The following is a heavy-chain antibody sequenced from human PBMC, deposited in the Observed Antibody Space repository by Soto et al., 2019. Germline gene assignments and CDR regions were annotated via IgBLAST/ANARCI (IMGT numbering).Heavy chain of an antibody. D-gene: IGHD3-10*01. CDR1: GGSISSYY. CDR2: IYYSGST. J-gene: IGHJ6*03. CDR3: ARLGMGTGEGSGSYGYYYYYMDV. V-gene: IGHV4-59*08. Sequence: SETLSLTCTVSGGSISSYYWSWIRQPPGKGLEWIGYIYYSGSTNYNPSLKSRVTISVDTSKNQFSLKLSSVTAADTAVYYCARLGMGTGEGSGSYGYYYYYMDVWGKGTTVTVSS.